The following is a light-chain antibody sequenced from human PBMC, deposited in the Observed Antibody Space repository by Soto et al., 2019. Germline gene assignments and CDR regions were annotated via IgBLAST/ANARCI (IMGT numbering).Light chain of an antibody. V-gene: IGLV2-14*01. J-gene: IGLJ1*01. CDR2: EVS. CDR3: SSYTSSSTKV. Sequence: QSALTQPASVSGSPGQSITISCTGTSSDVGGYNYVSWYQQHPGKAPKHMIYEVSTRPSGVSNRFSGSKSGNTASLTISGLQAEDEADYYCSSYTSSSTKVFGTGTKLTVL. CDR1: SSDVGGYNY.